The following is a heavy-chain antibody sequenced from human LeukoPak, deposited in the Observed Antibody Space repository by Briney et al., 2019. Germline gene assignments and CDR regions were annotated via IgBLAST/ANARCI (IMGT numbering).Heavy chain of an antibody. J-gene: IGHJ5*02. CDR1: GYSISTGYF. D-gene: IGHD3-10*01. CDR3: ARGPAGDGYNRFDP. CDR2: IYHSGST. Sequence: SETLSLTCTVSGYSISTGYFWGWIRQPPGKGLEWIGSIYHSGSTYYNPSLKSRVTISVDTSKNQFSLKLSSVTAADTAVYYCARGPAGDGYNRFDPWGQGTLVTVSS. V-gene: IGHV4-38-2*02.